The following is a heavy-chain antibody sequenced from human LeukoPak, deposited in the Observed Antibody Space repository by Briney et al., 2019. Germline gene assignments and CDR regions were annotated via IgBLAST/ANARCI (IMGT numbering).Heavy chain of an antibody. CDR1: GFTFSSYE. D-gene: IGHD3-10*01. CDR3: ARDFQTVGRGLGDY. J-gene: IGHJ4*02. V-gene: IGHV3-48*03. Sequence: GGSLRLSCAASGFTFSSYEMNWVRQAPGKGLEWASYISSSGSTIYYADSVKGRFTISRDNAKNSLYLQMNSLRAEDTAVYYCARDFQTVGRGLGDYWGQGTLVTVSS. CDR2: ISSSGSTI.